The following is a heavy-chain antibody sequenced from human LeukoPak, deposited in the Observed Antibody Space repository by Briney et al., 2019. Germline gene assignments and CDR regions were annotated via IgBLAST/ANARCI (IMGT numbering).Heavy chain of an antibody. J-gene: IGHJ6*03. D-gene: IGHD5-18*01. CDR3: AREVTVDTAMIYYYIDV. CDR2: IYYSGST. V-gene: IGHV4-59*12. Sequence: SETLSLTCTVSGGSISSYYWSWIRQPPGKGLEWIGYIYYSGSTNYNPSLKSRVTISVDTSKNQFSLKLSSVTAADTAVYYCAREVTVDTAMIYYYIDVWGKGTTVTISS. CDR1: GGSISSYY.